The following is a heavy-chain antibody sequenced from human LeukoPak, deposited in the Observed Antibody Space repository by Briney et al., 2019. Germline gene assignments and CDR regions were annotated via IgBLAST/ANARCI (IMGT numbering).Heavy chain of an antibody. J-gene: IGHJ4*02. D-gene: IGHD5-18*01. CDR3: ARVGGTAMVIGGGEYFDY. V-gene: IGHV7-4-1*02. CDR2: INTNTGNP. CDR1: GYTFTSYA. Sequence: GASVKVSCKASGYTFTSYAMNWVRQAPGQGLEWMGWINTNTGNPTYAQGFTGRFVFSLDTSVSTAYLQISSLKAEDTAVYYCARVGGTAMVIGGGEYFDYWGQGTLVTVSS.